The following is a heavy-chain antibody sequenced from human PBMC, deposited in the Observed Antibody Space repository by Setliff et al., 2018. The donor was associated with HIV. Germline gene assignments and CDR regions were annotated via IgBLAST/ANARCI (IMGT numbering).Heavy chain of an antibody. CDR3: VRWGLPYGIDA. V-gene: IGHV3-48*03. CDR2: ISSSGGTI. D-gene: IGHD3-16*01. J-gene: IGHJ4*02. CDR1: GFTFSSYE. Sequence: GGSLRLSCAASGFTFSSYEMNWVRQAPGKGLEWVSYISSSGGTIYYADSVKGRFTISRDNAKKSLSLQMNSLRVEDTAVYYCVRWGLPYGIDAWGQGTLVTVSS.